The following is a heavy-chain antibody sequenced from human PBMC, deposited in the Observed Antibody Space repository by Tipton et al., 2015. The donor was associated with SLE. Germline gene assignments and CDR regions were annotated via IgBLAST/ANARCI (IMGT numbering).Heavy chain of an antibody. CDR3: ARGGFDWGFPYFDN. V-gene: IGHV4-31*03. D-gene: IGHD3-9*01. CDR1: GGSISSGAYL. Sequence: TLSLTCIVSGGSISSGAYLWSWIRQHPGKGLEWIGYIYYSGRTYYNPSLKSRISISVDTSKNQFSLKLSSVTAADTAVYYCARGGFDWGFPYFDNWGQGTLVNVSS. CDR2: IYYSGRT. J-gene: IGHJ4*02.